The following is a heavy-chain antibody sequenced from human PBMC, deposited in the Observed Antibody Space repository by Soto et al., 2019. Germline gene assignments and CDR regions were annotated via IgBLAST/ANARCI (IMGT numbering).Heavy chain of an antibody. CDR2: IFHNGNT. V-gene: IGHV4-59*01. Sequence: QVQLLASGPGLVKPSETLSLTCTVSGNSISDYYWSWIRQPPGKGLEWIGYIFHNGNTNYNPSLNRRVTMSXXTXKXXFSLRLSSVTAADTALYYCARDVGGTVTLEAAFDFGGQGTMVTVS. J-gene: IGHJ3*01. D-gene: IGHD4-17*01. CDR3: ARDVGGTVTLEAAFDF. CDR1: GNSISDYY.